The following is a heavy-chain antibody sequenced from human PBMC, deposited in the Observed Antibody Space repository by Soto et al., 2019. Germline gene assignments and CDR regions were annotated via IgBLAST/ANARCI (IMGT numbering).Heavy chain of an antibody. Sequence: QVQLVQSGAEVKKPGSSVKVSCKASGGTFSSYAISWVRQAPGQGLEWMGGIIPIFGTANYAQKFQGRVTITAYESTSTAYMELSSLRSEDTAVYYCARGPVGYCSGGSCYSHYYYGMDVWGQGTTVTVSS. D-gene: IGHD2-15*01. CDR2: IIPIFGTA. CDR1: GGTFSSYA. V-gene: IGHV1-69*12. CDR3: ARGPVGYCSGGSCYSHYYYGMDV. J-gene: IGHJ6*02.